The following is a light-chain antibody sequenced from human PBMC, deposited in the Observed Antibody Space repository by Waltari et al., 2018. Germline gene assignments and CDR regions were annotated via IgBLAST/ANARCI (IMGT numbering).Light chain of an antibody. CDR3: QQSYSTPLT. Sequence: DIQMTQSPSSLSASVGDRVTITCRASQSISSYLNWYQQTPGKAPNLLIYAASSLKSGGPSRFSGSGSGTDFTLTISSLQPEDFATYYCQQSYSTPLTFGGGTKVEIK. CDR1: QSISSY. V-gene: IGKV1-39*01. CDR2: AAS. J-gene: IGKJ4*01.